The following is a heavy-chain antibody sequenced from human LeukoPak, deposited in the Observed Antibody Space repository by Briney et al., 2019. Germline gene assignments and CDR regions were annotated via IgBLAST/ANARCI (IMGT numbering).Heavy chain of an antibody. CDR3: TWLYSDAFNI. V-gene: IGHV3-15*01. CDR2: IKGKSAGGTT. CDR1: GVPSNNAW. J-gene: IGHJ3*02. D-gene: IGHD2-15*01. Sequence: GGSLRLSCAVSGVPSNNAWMSWVRQAPGKGLEWVGRIKGKSAGGTTDYAAPVKGRFTILKDDSENTLYLQMNSLTTEDTAVYYCTWLYSDAFNIWGQGTMVTVSS.